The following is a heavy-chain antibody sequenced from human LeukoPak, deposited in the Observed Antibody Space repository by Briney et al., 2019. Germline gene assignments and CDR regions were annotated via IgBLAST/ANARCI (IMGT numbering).Heavy chain of an antibody. J-gene: IGHJ4*02. CDR2: ISSDGSNK. CDR1: GFIFSTYA. D-gene: IGHD6-19*01. CDR3: ARGSVGYSSGCLDY. V-gene: IGHV3-30*04. Sequence: GGSLRLSCAASGFIFSTYAMHWVRQAPGKGLEWVAVISSDGSNKYYADSVKGRFTLSRDNSKNTLYLQMNSLRAEDTAVYYCARGSVGYSSGCLDYWGQGTLVTVSS.